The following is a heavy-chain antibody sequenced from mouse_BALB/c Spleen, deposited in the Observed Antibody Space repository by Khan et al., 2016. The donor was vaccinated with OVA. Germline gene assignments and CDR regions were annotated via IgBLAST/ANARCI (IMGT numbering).Heavy chain of an antibody. Sequence: VQLQESGPELVRPGVSVKISCKGSGYTFTDYAMHWVKQSHAKSLEWIGIISTYSGNSNYNQRFKGKATMTVGKSSSPAYKELARLTSEDSAIYYCAREDSNYGAFAYWGQGTLVTVSA. CDR2: ISTYSGNS. CDR1: GYTFTDYA. J-gene: IGHJ3*01. D-gene: IGHD2-5*01. V-gene: IGHV1S137*01. CDR3: AREDSNYGAFAY.